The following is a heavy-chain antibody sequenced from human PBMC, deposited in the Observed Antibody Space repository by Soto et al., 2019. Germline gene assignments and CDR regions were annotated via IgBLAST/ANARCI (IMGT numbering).Heavy chain of an antibody. CDR2: IFYGGST. D-gene: IGHD3-10*01. CDR3: ARDLRGGSYGMDV. CDR1: GGSINSGNYY. J-gene: IGHJ6*02. V-gene: IGHV4-31*03. Sequence: QVQLQESGPGLVKPSQTLSLTCTVSGGSINSGNYYWSWIRQHPGKGLEWIGYIFYGGSTYYNPSLKNGGTISIETSKNQDSLKLSSVTAADTAVYYCARDLRGGSYGMDVWGQGTTVTGSS.